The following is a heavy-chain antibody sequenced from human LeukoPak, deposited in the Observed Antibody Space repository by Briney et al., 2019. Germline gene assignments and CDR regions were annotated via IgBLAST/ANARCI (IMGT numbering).Heavy chain of an antibody. D-gene: IGHD3-3*01. CDR2: TIPIFGTA. Sequence: ASVKVSCKASGGTFSSYAISWVRQAPGQGLEWMGGTIPIFGTANYAQKFQGRVTITTDESTSTAYMELSSLRSEDTAVYYCARGASGVVISFYFDYWGQGTLVTVSS. V-gene: IGHV1-69*05. CDR1: GGTFSSYA. J-gene: IGHJ4*02. CDR3: ARGASGVVISFYFDY.